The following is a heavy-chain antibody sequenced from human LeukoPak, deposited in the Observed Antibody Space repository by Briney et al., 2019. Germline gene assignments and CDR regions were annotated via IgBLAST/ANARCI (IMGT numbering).Heavy chain of an antibody. J-gene: IGHJ4*02. CDR1: GGTFSSYA. CDR3: AGDYGDCFDY. V-gene: IGHV1-69*06. CDR2: FTPIFGTA. D-gene: IGHD4-17*01. Sequence: PVASVKVSCKASGGTFSSYAISWVRQAPGQGLEWMGGFTPIFGTANYAQKFQGRVTITADKSTSRAYMELSSLRSEDTAVYYCAGDYGDCFDYWGQGTLVTVSS.